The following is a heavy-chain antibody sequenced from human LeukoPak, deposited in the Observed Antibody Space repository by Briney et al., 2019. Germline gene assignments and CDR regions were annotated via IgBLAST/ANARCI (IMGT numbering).Heavy chain of an antibody. CDR3: ASSLVEKATIGWFDP. CDR2: IYHSGST. V-gene: IGHV4-30-2*01. Sequence: SQTLSLTCAVSGGSISSGGYSWSWIRQPPGKGLEWIGYIYHSGSTYYNPSLKSRVTISVDRSKNQFSLKLSSVTAADTAVYYCASSLVEKATIGWFDPWGQGTLVTVSS. D-gene: IGHD5-12*01. CDR1: GGSISSGGYS. J-gene: IGHJ5*02.